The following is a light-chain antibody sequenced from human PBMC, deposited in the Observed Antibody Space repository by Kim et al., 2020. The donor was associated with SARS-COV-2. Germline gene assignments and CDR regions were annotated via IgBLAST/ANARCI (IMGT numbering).Light chain of an antibody. CDR1: QSVSDY. CDR3: QQTYSAPRM. CDR2: AAS. J-gene: IGKJ1*01. Sequence: DIQMTQSPSSLSASVGDRVTITCRASQSVSDYLNWYQQKPGKAPKLLIFAASSLQSGVPSRFSGSGSGTDFTLTISNLQPEDFATYYCQQTYSAPRMFGQGTKLEI. V-gene: IGKV1-39*01.